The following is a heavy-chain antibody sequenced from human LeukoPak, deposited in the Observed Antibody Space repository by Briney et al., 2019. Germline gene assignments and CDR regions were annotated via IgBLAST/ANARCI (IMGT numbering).Heavy chain of an antibody. J-gene: IGHJ3*02. V-gene: IGHV1-2*02. D-gene: IGHD2-15*01. Sequence: ASLKVSCKASGYTFTGYYMHWVRQAPGQGLEWMGWINPNSGGTNYAQKFQGRGTMTRDTSISTAYMELSRLRSVDTAVYYCASTAGDCSGGSCYPRGDAFDIWGQGTMVTVSS. CDR3: ASTAGDCSGGSCYPRGDAFDI. CDR2: INPNSGGT. CDR1: GYTFTGYY.